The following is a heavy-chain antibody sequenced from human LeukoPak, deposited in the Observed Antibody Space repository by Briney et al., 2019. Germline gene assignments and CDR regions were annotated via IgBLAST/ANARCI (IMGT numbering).Heavy chain of an antibody. CDR3: ARGFTYYDSSGQVSFDY. D-gene: IGHD3-22*01. V-gene: IGHV3-48*01. CDR1: GFTFSSYS. Sequence: GGSLRLSCAASGFTFSSYSMNWVRQAPGKGLEWGSYISGSSSTIYYADSVKGRFTISRDNGKNTLYLQMNSLRAEDTAVYYCARGFTYYDSSGQVSFDYWGQGTLVTVSS. CDR2: ISGSSSTI. J-gene: IGHJ4*02.